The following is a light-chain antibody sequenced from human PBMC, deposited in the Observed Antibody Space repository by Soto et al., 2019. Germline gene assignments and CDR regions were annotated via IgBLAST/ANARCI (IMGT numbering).Light chain of an antibody. CDR2: SNN. Sequence: QPVLTQPPSASGTPGQRVTISCSGSSSNIGSNTVNWYQQLPGTAPKLVIYSNNQRPSGVPDRFSGSKSGTSASLAISGLQSEDEAAYYCATWDDSLNGSLFGGGTQLTVL. CDR1: SSNIGSNT. V-gene: IGLV1-44*01. J-gene: IGLJ2*01. CDR3: ATWDDSLNGSL.